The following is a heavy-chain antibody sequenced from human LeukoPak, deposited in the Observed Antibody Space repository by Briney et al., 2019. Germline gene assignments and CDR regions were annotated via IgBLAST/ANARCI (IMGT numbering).Heavy chain of an antibody. CDR1: GGSISSSSYY. D-gene: IGHD2-15*01. CDR3: ARDLRGYCSGGSCYSTDY. Sequence: ALETLSLTCTVSGGSISSSSYYWGWIRQPPGKGLEWIGSIYYSGSTYYNPSLKSRVTISVDTSKNQFSLKLSSVTAADTAVYYCARDLRGYCSGGSCYSTDYWGQGTLVTVSS. V-gene: IGHV4-39*07. CDR2: IYYSGST. J-gene: IGHJ4*02.